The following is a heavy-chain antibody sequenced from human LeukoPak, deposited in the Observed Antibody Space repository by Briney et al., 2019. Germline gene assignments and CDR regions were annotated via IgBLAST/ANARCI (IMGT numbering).Heavy chain of an antibody. D-gene: IGHD5-18*01. Sequence: GGSLRPSCTASGFTFGDYAMSWFRQAPGKGLEWVGFIRSKAYGGTTEYAASVKGRFTISRDDSKSIAYLQMNSLKTEDTAVYYCTRVPIQLWSGGYFDYWGQGTLVTVSS. CDR3: TRVPIQLWSGGYFDY. V-gene: IGHV3-49*03. CDR2: IRSKAYGGTT. J-gene: IGHJ4*02. CDR1: GFTFGDYA.